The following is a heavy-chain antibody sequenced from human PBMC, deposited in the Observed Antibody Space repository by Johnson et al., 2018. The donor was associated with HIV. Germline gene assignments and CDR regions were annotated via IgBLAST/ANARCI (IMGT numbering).Heavy chain of an antibody. D-gene: IGHD1-26*01. J-gene: IGHJ3*02. CDR1: GFTFSSYA. CDR3: AKKGRELLGCTFDI. V-gene: IGHV3-30-3*02. Sequence: QVQLVESGGGVVQPGRSLRLSCAASGFTFSSYAMHWVRQAPGKGLDWVAVISSHVGNRYYADSVKGRSTISRDNSKNTLHLKMSSLRAEDPAVYYCAKKGRELLGCTFDIWGQGTMVTVSS. CDR2: ISSHVGNR.